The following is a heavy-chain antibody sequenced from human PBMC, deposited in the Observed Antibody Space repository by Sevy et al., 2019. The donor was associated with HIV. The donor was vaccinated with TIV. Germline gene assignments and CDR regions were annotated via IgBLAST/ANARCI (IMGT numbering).Heavy chain of an antibody. J-gene: IGHJ5*02. CDR2: ISYDGSNK. CDR3: ARDGVAVAATRSWFDP. Sequence: GGSLRLSCAASGFTFSSYAMHWVRQAPGKGLEWVAVISYDGSNKYYADSVKGRFTISRDNSKNTLYLQMNSLRAEDTAVYYCARDGVAVAATRSWFDPWGQGTLVTVSS. D-gene: IGHD2-15*01. V-gene: IGHV3-30-3*01. CDR1: GFTFSSYA.